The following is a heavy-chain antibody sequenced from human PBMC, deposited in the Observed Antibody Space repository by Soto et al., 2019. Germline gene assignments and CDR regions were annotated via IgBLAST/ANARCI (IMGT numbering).Heavy chain of an antibody. CDR3: ARDRYYDGVGYHYESAY. CDR1: GGDFINYG. V-gene: IGHV1-69*01. J-gene: IGHJ4*02. Sequence: QVQLVQSGAEVKKPGSSVKVSCKASGGDFINYGISWVRQAPGQGLEWMGGIIPIFRSANYAQQFQGRVTIAADESTTTAYMELPTLTSEDTAVYYCARDRYYDGVGYHYESAYWGQGTLVTVSS. D-gene: IGHD3-22*01. CDR2: IIPIFRSA.